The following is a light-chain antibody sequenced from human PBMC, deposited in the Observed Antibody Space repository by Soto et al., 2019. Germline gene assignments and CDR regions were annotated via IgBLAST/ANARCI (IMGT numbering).Light chain of an antibody. CDR2: EGS. CDR3: CSFAGSNTFV. CDR1: SSDVGSYNL. V-gene: IGLV2-23*03. Sequence: QSVLTQPASVSGSPGQSITLSCTGTSSDVGSYNLVSWYQQHPGKAPKLMIYEGSKRPSGVSNRFSVSKSGNTASLTISGLQAEDEADYYCCSFAGSNTFVFGTGTKVTVL. J-gene: IGLJ1*01.